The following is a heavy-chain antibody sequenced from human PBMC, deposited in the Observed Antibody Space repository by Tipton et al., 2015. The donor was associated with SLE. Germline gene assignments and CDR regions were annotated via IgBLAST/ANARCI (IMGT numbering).Heavy chain of an antibody. CDR1: GVSINSNY. V-gene: IGHV4-59*01. CDR3: ANTEYVFFNGDF. Sequence: TLSLTCSVSGVSINSNYWSWIRQPPGKGLEWIGYIYYTGSTNYNPSLKSRVTISLDTSKKQFSLNLRFVTAADTAVYYCANTEYVFFNGDFWGQGKPVTVSS. D-gene: IGHD2/OR15-2a*01. CDR2: IYYTGST. J-gene: IGHJ4*02.